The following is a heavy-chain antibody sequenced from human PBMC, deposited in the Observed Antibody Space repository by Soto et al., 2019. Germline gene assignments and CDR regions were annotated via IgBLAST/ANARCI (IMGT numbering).Heavy chain of an antibody. J-gene: IGHJ4*02. D-gene: IGHD5-12*01. V-gene: IGHV4-31*03. CDR3: ARSSYDPPHFNY. Sequence: NPSETLSLTCTVSGGSISSGGYYWSWIRQHPGEGLEWIGSIYYIGGTYYNPSLNSRVTISVDTSKNQFSLKLSSVTAADTAVYYCARSSYDPPHFNYWGQGXLVTVYS. CDR1: GGSISSGGYY. CDR2: IYYIGGT.